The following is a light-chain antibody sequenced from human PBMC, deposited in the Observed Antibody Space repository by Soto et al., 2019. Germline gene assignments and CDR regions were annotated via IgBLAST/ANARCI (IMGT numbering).Light chain of an antibody. V-gene: IGKV1-17*01. J-gene: IGKJ1*01. CDR3: LQYNSYPRT. CDR1: QAIGTD. CDR2: AAS. Sequence: IQMTPSPSSLSASLGDRVTITCRASQAIGTDLGWYQQKPGKAPKRLIYAASSLQSGAPPRFSGSGSGTDFTLTIRSLQSEDFATYFCLQYNSYPRTFGQGTKVDIK.